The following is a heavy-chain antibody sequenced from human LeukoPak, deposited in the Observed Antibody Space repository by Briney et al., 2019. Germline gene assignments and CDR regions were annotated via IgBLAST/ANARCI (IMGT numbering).Heavy chain of an antibody. V-gene: IGHV3-30-3*01. J-gene: IGHJ3*02. CDR1: GFTFSTYT. CDR3: ARGGAYDSLDAFDM. Sequence: GGSLRLSCAASGFTFSTYTMHWVRRAPGKGLEWVAFISYDETNKYYPDSVKGRFTISRDTSKNTLYLQMNSLRPEDTAVYYCARGGAYDSLDAFDMWGQGTMVTV. CDR2: ISYDETNK. D-gene: IGHD5-12*01.